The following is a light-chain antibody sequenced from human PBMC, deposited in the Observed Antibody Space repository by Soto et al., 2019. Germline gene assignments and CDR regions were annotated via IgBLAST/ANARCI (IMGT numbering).Light chain of an antibody. CDR2: DAS. V-gene: IGKV3-11*01. J-gene: IGKJ1*01. CDR1: QSVSSY. CDR3: QQRTNWPRVT. Sequence: EIFLTQSPGTLSLSPGETATLSCRASQSVSSYLAWYQQKPGQAPRLLIYDASNRATGIPARFSGSGSGTDFTLTISSLEPEDFAIYYCQQRTNWPRVTFGQGTKVDIK.